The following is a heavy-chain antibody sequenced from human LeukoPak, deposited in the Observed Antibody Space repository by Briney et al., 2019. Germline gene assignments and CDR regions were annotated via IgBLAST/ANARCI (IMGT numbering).Heavy chain of an antibody. Sequence: GASVKVSCKASGYTFTSYDINWVRQATGQGLEWMGWMNPNSGNTGYAQKFQGRVTMTRNTSISTAYMELSSLRSEDTAVYYCARLGYCSSTSCPPDFDYWGQGTLVTVSS. D-gene: IGHD2-2*01. CDR3: ARLGYCSSTSCPPDFDY. CDR1: GYTFTSYD. J-gene: IGHJ4*02. V-gene: IGHV1-8*01. CDR2: MNPNSGNT.